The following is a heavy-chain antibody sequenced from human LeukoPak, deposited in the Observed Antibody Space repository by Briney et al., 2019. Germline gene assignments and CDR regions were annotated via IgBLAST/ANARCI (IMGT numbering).Heavy chain of an antibody. CDR3: RGTYLTGYSTDFDY. V-gene: IGHV1-8*01. CDR2: MNPNIGNT. CDR1: GYTFASYD. Sequence: ASVKVSCKESGYTFASYDISWVRPGTGQGLEWMGWMNPNIGNTGYAQKFQGRVTMTRNTSISTAYMELSSLRSEDTAVYYCRGTYLTGYSTDFDYWGQGTLVPVSS. J-gene: IGHJ4*02. D-gene: IGHD3-9*01.